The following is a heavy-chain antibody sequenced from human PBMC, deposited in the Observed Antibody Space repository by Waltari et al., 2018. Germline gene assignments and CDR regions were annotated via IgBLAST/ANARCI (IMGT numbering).Heavy chain of an antibody. CDR1: GFTFSTYV. CDR2: LSDAGGLR. D-gene: IGHD6-19*01. J-gene: IGHJ5*01. V-gene: IGHV3-23*01. Sequence: EVQLLESGGGLVQPGGSLRLSCAASGFTFSTYVMSWVRQAPGKGLGWVATLSDAGGLRYSADSVKGRFTMSRDDSKNRLYLQMNSLRAEDMAVYYCVRSAWFDSWGQGTLVTVSS. CDR3: VRSAWFDS.